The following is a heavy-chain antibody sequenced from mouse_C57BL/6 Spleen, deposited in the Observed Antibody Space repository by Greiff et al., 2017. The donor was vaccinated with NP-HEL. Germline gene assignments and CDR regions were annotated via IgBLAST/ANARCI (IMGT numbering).Heavy chain of an antibody. V-gene: IGHV1-52*01. CDR1: GYTFTSYW. Sequence: QVQLQQPGAELVRPGSSVKLSCKASGYTFTSYWMHWVKQRPIQGLEWIGNIDPSDSETHYNQKFKDKATLTVDKSSSTAYMQLSSLTSEDSAVYYCAREYGSSYDWYFEVWGTGTTVTVSS. D-gene: IGHD1-1*01. J-gene: IGHJ1*03. CDR3: AREYGSSYDWYFEV. CDR2: IDPSDSET.